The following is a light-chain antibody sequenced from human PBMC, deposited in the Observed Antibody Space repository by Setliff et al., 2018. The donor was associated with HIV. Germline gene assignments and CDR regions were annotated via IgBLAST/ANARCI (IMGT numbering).Light chain of an antibody. CDR3: SSYTSTSTLFV. CDR2: DVS. J-gene: IGLJ1*01. V-gene: IGLV2-14*03. Sequence: QPALTQPASVSGSPGQSITISCTGTSSDVGGYNYVSWYQQHPGKAPKLRIYDVSNRPSGVSNRFSGSKSGNTASLTISGLQAEDEADYYCSSYTSTSTLFVFGTGTKVTVL. CDR1: SSDVGGYNY.